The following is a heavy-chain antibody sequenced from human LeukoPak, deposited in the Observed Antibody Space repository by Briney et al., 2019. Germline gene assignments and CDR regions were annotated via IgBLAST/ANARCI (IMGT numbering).Heavy chain of an antibody. D-gene: IGHD6-19*01. V-gene: IGHV3-9*01. J-gene: IGHJ4*02. Sequence: PGGSLRLSCAASGFTFDDYAMRWVRQAPGKGLEWVSGISWNSGSIGYADSVKGRFTISRDNAKNSLYLQMNSLRAEDTALYYCAKDGPNSSGLDYWGQGTLVTVSS. CDR2: ISWNSGSI. CDR1: GFTFDDYA. CDR3: AKDGPNSSGLDY.